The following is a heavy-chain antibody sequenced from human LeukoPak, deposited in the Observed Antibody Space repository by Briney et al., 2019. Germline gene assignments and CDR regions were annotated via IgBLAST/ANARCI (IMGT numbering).Heavy chain of an antibody. Sequence: SQTLSLTCTVSGGSVSSGSYYWGWIRQPPGKGLEWIGSIYYSGSTYYNPSLKSRVTISVDTSKNQFSLKLSSVTAADTAVYYCARGSGLRYFDWSKYYFDYWGQGTLVTVSS. V-gene: IGHV4-39*01. CDR1: GGSVSSGSYY. D-gene: IGHD3-9*01. CDR3: ARGSGLRYFDWSKYYFDY. J-gene: IGHJ4*02. CDR2: IYYSGST.